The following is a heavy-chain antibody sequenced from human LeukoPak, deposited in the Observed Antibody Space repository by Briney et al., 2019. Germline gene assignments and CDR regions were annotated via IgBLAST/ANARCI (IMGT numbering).Heavy chain of an antibody. CDR2: ISSSSSYI. CDR3: ARDSVDYGDFESWFDP. CDR1: GFTFSSYS. V-gene: IGHV3-21*01. D-gene: IGHD4-17*01. Sequence: GGSLRLSCAASGFTFSSYSMNWVRQAPGKGLEWVSSISSSSSYIYYADSVKGRFTISRDNAKNSLYLQMNSLRAEDTAVYYCARDSVDYGDFESWFDPWGQGTLVTVSS. J-gene: IGHJ5*02.